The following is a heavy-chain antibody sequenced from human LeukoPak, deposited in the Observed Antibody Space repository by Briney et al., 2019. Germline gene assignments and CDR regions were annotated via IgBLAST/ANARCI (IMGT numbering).Heavy chain of an antibody. V-gene: IGHV3-23*01. CDR2: ISGSGGST. CDR1: GFTFSSYA. D-gene: IGHD6-6*01. Sequence: PGGSLRLSCAASGFTFSSYAMGWVRQAPGKGLEWVSAISGSGGSTYYADSVKGRFTISRDNSRNTLYLQMNSLRAEDTAVYYCAAQSARPQYYFDYWGQGTLVTVSS. CDR3: AAQSARPQYYFDY. J-gene: IGHJ4*02.